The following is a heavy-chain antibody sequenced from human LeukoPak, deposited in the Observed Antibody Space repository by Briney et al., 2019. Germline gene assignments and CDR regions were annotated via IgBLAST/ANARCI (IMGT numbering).Heavy chain of an antibody. V-gene: IGHV4-59*01. CDR3: ARGSGSTTVTPFDI. CDR1: GGSISSYY. J-gene: IGHJ3*02. Sequence: SETLSLTCTVSGGSISSYYWSWIRQPPGKGLEWIGYFYHSGSTTYNPSLKSRVAISVDASKNQFSLNLSSVTAADTAVYYCARGSGSTTVTPFDIWGQGTMVTVSS. D-gene: IGHD4-17*01. CDR2: FYHSGST.